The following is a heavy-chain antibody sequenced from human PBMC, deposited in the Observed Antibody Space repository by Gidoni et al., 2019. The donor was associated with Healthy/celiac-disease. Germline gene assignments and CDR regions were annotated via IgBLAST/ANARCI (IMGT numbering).Heavy chain of an antibody. CDR3: ARDTGTYGSGSFDY. J-gene: IGHJ4*02. CDR2: ISAYNGNT. Sequence: GAEVKKPGASVKVSCTASGYTFTSYGISWVRQAPGQGLEWMGWISAYNGNTNYAQKLQGRVTMTTDTSTSTAYMELRSLRSDDTAVYYCARDTGTYGSGSFDYWGQGTLVTVSS. V-gene: IGHV1-18*01. CDR1: GYTFTSYG. D-gene: IGHD3-10*01.